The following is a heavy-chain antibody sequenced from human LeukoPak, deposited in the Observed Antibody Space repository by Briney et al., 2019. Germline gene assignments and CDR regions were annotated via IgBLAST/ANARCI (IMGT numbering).Heavy chain of an antibody. D-gene: IGHD3-10*01. V-gene: IGHV3-21*01. CDR2: ISSSSSYI. CDR1: GFTFSSYS. Sequence: PGGSLRLSCAGSGFTFSSYSMNWVRQAPGKGLEWVSCISSSSSYIYYADSVKGRFTISRDNAKNSLYLQMNSLRAEDTAVYYCARDQGSGINYYYYYMDVWGKGTTVTVSS. CDR3: ARDQGSGINYYYYYMDV. J-gene: IGHJ6*03.